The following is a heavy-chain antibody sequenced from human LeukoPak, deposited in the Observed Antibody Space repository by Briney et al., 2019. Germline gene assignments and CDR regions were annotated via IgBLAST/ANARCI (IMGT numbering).Heavy chain of an antibody. D-gene: IGHD3-9*01. Sequence: PGGSLRLSCAASEFTFSAYAMHWIRQAPGRGLEWVAFVRYGGNIKYYADSVKGRFTIFGDNSKNTLYLQMNSLRPEDTAVYYCTKDLGTEYNIFDYWGQGTLVTVSS. J-gene: IGHJ4*02. V-gene: IGHV3-30*02. CDR2: VRYGGNIK. CDR3: TKDLGTEYNIFDY. CDR1: EFTFSAYA.